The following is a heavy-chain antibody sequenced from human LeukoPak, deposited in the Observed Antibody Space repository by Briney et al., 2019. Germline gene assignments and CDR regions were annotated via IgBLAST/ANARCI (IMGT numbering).Heavy chain of an antibody. CDR1: GFTFSGSA. J-gene: IGHJ5*02. Sequence: GGSLKLSCAASGFTFSGSAMHWVRQASGKGLEWVGRIRSKANSYATAYAASVKGRFTISRDDSKNTAYLQMNSLKTEDTAVYYCTRLVVTEFDPWGQGTLVTVSS. V-gene: IGHV3-73*01. CDR3: TRLVVTEFDP. CDR2: IRSKANSYAT. D-gene: IGHD2-21*02.